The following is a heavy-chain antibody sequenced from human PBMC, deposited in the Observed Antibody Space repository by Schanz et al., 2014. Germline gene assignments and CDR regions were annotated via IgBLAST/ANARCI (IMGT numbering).Heavy chain of an antibody. V-gene: IGHV4-34*01. CDR2: VNYSGSA. D-gene: IGHD2-15*01. J-gene: IGHJ6*02. CDR1: GGSVSGYF. Sequence: VQLQQWGAGRLRPAETLSLTCAVYGGSVSGYFWTWIRQSPRKGLEWIGEVNYSGSAHYNPALTGRLTISMDASKSQHSLKMKSVSAADTAVYYCARGGRYCSGGGCHYPYNYYGMDVWGQGTTVTVSS. CDR3: ARGGRYCSGGGCHYPYNYYGMDV.